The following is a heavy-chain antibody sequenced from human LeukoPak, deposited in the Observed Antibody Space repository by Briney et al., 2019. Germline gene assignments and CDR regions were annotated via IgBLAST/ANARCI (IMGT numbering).Heavy chain of an antibody. CDR3: TRDPDG. CDR1: GFTVSNYY. J-gene: IGHJ4*02. Sequence: GGSLRLSCAASGFTVSNYYMSWVRQAPGKGLEWVSVIYGGGDTFHADSVKGRFTLSRDNSKNTLYLQMNSLRAEDTAVYYCTRDPDGWGQGTLVTVSS. CDR2: IYGGGDT. V-gene: IGHV3-66*01.